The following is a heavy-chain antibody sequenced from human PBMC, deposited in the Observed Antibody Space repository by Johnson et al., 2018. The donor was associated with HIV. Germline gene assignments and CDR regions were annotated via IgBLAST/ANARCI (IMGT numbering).Heavy chain of an antibody. CDR3: TTEVGATHNAFDI. CDR1: GFTFGDYG. V-gene: IGHV3-9*01. CDR2: ITWNSGKI. J-gene: IGHJ3*02. Sequence: VQLVESGGGLVQPGRSLRLSCTASGFTFGDYGMNWVRQAPGKGLEWVSGITWNSGKIDYGGSVKGRFTISRDSSKNTLYMQMNSLKTEDTAVYYCTTEVGATHNAFDIWGQGTMVTVSS. D-gene: IGHD1-26*01.